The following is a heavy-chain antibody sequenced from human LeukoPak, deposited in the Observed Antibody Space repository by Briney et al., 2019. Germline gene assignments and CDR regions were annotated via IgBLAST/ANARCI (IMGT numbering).Heavy chain of an antibody. CDR1: GFTFSSYV. CDR2: ISYDGTNK. Sequence: GGSLRLSCAASGFTFSSYVMHWVRQAPGKGLEWVAAISYDGTNKNYADSVKGRFTISRDNSKNTLYLQMNSLRAEDTAVYYCGRDSRYTLESWGQGTLVTVSS. J-gene: IGHJ4*02. D-gene: IGHD1-14*01. V-gene: IGHV3-30*03. CDR3: GRDSRYTLES.